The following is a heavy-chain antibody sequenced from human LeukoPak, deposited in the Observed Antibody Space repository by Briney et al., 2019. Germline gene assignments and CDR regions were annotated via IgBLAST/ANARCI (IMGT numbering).Heavy chain of an antibody. Sequence: SETLSLTCTVSGGSISSYYCSWIRQPPGKGLEWIGYLYYSGSTNYNPSLKSRVTISVDTSKNQFSLNLSSVTAADTAVYYCARGRGSTSPMEIAAAGTNLGMFDPWGQGTLVTVSS. CDR3: ARGRGSTSPMEIAAAGTNLGMFDP. J-gene: IGHJ5*02. CDR1: GGSISSYY. D-gene: IGHD6-13*01. V-gene: IGHV4-59*08. CDR2: LYYSGST.